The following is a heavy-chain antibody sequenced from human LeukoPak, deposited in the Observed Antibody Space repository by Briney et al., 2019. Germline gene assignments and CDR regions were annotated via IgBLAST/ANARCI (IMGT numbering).Heavy chain of an antibody. J-gene: IGHJ4*02. Sequence: GGSLRLSCAASGFTFSHYSMNWVRQAPGKGLEWVSYISSSSSTIYYADSVKGRFTISRDNSKNTLYLQVNGLRPEDTAVYYCARDGGDKTAYYGDQFDCWGQGTLVTVSS. V-gene: IGHV3-48*01. CDR2: ISSSSSTI. CDR1: GFTFSHYS. CDR3: ARDGGDKTAYYGDQFDC. D-gene: IGHD3-9*01.